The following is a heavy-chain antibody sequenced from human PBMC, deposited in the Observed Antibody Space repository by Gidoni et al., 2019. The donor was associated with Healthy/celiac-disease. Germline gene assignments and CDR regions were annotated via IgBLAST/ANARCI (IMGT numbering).Heavy chain of an antibody. D-gene: IGHD3-3*01. CDR3: ASQRGVLRFLEWLLSGAFDI. Sequence: QVQLVQSGAEVKKPGSSVKVSCKASGGTFSSYAISWVRQAPGQGLEWLGRIIPILGIANYAQKFQGRVTITADKSTSTAYMELSSLRSEDTAVYYCASQRGVLRFLEWLLSGAFDIWGQGTMVTVSS. CDR1: GGTFSSYA. J-gene: IGHJ3*02. CDR2: IIPILGIA. V-gene: IGHV1-69*04.